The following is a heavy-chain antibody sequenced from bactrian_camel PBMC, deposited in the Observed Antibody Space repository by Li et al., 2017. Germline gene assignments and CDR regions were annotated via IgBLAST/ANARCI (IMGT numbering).Heavy chain of an antibody. CDR3: AAELTHTREYCEIHPDTYEYKF. V-gene: IGHV3S10*01. J-gene: IGHJ4*01. Sequence: VQLVESGGGSVQIGGSLTLACAASRGSDDADAEWGWFRQAPGKEREGVAAIDSDGSASYADSVKGRFAVSRDNANNTVDLMMNSLKPEDTAMYYCAAELTHTREYCEIHPDTYEYKFWGQGTQVTVS. CDR2: IDSDGSA. CDR1: RGSDDADAE. D-gene: IGHD3*01.